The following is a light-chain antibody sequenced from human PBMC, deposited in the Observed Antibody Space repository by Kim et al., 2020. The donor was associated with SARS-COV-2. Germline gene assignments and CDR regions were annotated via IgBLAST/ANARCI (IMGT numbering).Light chain of an antibody. J-gene: IGKJ1*01. CDR1: QSVSRW. CDR2: DGS. V-gene: IGKV1-5*01. CDR3: QHRQT. Sequence: DIQMTQSPSTLSASVGDRVTLTCRASQSVSRWLAWYQQKPGKAPKLLIYDGSKLQSGVPSRFSGSGSGTEFTLTISGLQPDDFAIYYCQHRQTFGQGTKVDIK.